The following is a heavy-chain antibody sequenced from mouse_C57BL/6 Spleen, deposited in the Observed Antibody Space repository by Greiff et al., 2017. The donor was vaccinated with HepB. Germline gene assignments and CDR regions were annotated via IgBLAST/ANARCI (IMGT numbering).Heavy chain of an antibody. CDR3: ARRDYGSSYDY. J-gene: IGHJ2*01. CDR1: GYAFSSYW. V-gene: IGHV1-80*01. CDR2: IYPGDGDT. Sequence: VQRVESGAELVKPGASVKISCKASGYAFSSYWMNWVKQRPGKGLEWIGQIYPGDGDTNYNGKFKGKATLTADKSSSTAYMQLSSLTSEDSAVYVCARRDYGSSYDYWGQGTTLTVSS. D-gene: IGHD1-1*01.